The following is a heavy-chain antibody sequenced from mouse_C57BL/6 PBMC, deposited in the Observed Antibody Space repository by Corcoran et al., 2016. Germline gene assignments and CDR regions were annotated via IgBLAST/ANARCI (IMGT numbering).Heavy chain of an antibody. CDR1: GYTFTTYG. CDR2: INTYSGVP. CDR3: ASPDYYGSSYNYAMDY. D-gene: IGHD1-1*01. V-gene: IGHV9-3*01. Sequence: QIQLVQSGPELKKPGETVKIFCKASGYTFTTYGMSWVKQAPGKGLKWMGWINTYSGVPTYADDFKGRFAFSLETSASTAYLQINNLKNEDTATYFCASPDYYGSSYNYAMDYWGQGTSVTVSS. J-gene: IGHJ4*01.